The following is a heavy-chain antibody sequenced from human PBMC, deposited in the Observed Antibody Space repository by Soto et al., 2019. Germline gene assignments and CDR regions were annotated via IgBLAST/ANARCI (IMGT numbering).Heavy chain of an antibody. CDR1: GFTFSTYA. V-gene: IGHV3-23*01. D-gene: IGHD1-26*01. CDR2: ISGSGGST. J-gene: IGHJ6*02. CDR3: ARDGGGSSYPFYYYGMDV. Sequence: GGSLRLSCSASGFTFSTYAMSWVRQAPGKGLEWISAISGSGGSTYFADSVRGRFTISRDNSKNTLYLQMNSLRAEDTAVYFCARDGGGSSYPFYYYGMDVWGQGTTVTVYS.